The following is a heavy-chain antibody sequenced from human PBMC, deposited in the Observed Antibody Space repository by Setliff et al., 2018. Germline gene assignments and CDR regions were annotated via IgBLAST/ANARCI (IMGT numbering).Heavy chain of an antibody. CDR1: GFTFSNYY. CDR2: IHDSGSPT. D-gene: IGHD3-22*01. Sequence: GGSLRLSCAASGFTFSNYYMTWIRQAPGKGLEWISYIHDSGSPTYYADSVKGRFTVSRDNAKNSLYLQMTSLRAEDTAIYYCARDGDYYDSSGYYDYWGQGTLVTVSS. J-gene: IGHJ4*02. V-gene: IGHV3-11*01. CDR3: ARDGDYYDSSGYYDY.